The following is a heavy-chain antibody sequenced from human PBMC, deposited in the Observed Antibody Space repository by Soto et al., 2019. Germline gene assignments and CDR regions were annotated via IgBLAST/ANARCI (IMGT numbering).Heavy chain of an antibody. CDR1: GGSMTSGDQY. Sequence: SETLSLTCTVTGGSMTSGDQYWTWIRHRPGEGLEWFGYINHRGSLYCNPSLKSRVSMSVDTSKNQFSLNLSSVTAADTAVYYCARELPQRQGRNMDVWGQGTTVTVS. J-gene: IGHJ6*02. D-gene: IGHD1-1*01. V-gene: IGHV4-31*03. CDR3: ARELPQRQGRNMDV. CDR2: INHRGSL.